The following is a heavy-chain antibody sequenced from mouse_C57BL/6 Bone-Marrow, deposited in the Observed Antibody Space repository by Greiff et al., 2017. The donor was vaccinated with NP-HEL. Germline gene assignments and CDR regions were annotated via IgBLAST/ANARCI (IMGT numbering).Heavy chain of an antibody. V-gene: IGHV12-3*01. Sequence: ESGPGLVKPSQSLFLTCSITGFPITSGYYWIWIRQSPGKPLEWMGYITHSGDTFYTPSLQSPISITSVTSKNPFFLQLNSVTTEDTAMYYCAGDRSRPSYYSNYRYFDVWGTGTTVTVAS. CDR3: AGDRSRPSYYSNYRYFDV. CDR2: ITHSGDT. J-gene: IGHJ1*03. D-gene: IGHD2-5*01. CDR1: GFPITSGYY.